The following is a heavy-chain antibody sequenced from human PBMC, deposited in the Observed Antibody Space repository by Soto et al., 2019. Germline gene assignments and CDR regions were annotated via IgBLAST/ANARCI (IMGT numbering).Heavy chain of an antibody. CDR3: ATMIAAAGTKAFDI. J-gene: IGHJ3*02. CDR1: GFTFSSYS. V-gene: IGHV3-21*01. Sequence: GGSLRLSCAASGFTFSSYSMNWVRQAPGKGLEWVSSISSSSSYIYYADSVKGRFTISRDNAKNSLYLQMNSLRAEDTAVYYCATMIAAAGTKAFDIWGQGTMVTVSS. CDR2: ISSSSSYI. D-gene: IGHD6-13*01.